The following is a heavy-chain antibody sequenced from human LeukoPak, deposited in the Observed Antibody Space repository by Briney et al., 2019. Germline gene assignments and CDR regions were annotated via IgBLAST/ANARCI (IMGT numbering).Heavy chain of an antibody. J-gene: IGHJ4*02. V-gene: IGHV4-34*01. CDR3: ANNDYSNYESDY. CDR1: GGSFSGYY. Sequence: SETLSLTCAVYGGSFSGYYWSWIRQPPGKGLEWIGEINHSGSTNYNPSLKSRVTISVDTSKNQFSLKLSSVTAADTAVYYCANNDYSNYESDYWGQGTLVTVSS. CDR2: INHSGST. D-gene: IGHD4-11*01.